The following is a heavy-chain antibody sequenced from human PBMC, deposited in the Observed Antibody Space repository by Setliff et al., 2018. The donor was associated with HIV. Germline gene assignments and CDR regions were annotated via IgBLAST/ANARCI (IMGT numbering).Heavy chain of an antibody. CDR3: ARDGASGSGYYWADY. V-gene: IGHV1-46*01. J-gene: IGHJ4*02. D-gene: IGHD3-3*01. Sequence: ASVKVSCKASGYTFTKSIIHWVRQAPRQGLEWMGAIIPSGGSTGYAEKFQARVTLTRDTSTSTVYMELSGLREEDTAVYYCARDGASGSGYYWADYWGQGTLVTVSA. CDR2: IIPSGGST. CDR1: GYTFTKSI.